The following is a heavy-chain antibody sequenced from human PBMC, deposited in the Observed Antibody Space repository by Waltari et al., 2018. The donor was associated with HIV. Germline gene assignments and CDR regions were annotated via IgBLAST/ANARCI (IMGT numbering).Heavy chain of an antibody. CDR1: GYSITTGHY. D-gene: IGHD2-15*01. CDR2: IFHTGSA. V-gene: IGHV4-38-2*02. J-gene: IGHJ5*02. Sequence: GLVRPSETLSLICNVSGYSITTGHYWGWIRQTPGRRLEWIGSIFHTGSAYYNPSLKGRVSLSVDTSNNHFSLTLRSVTAADTAVYFCAREGRYCSGGSCPQNWFGPWGQGTLVTVST. CDR3: AREGRYCSGGSCPQNWFGP.